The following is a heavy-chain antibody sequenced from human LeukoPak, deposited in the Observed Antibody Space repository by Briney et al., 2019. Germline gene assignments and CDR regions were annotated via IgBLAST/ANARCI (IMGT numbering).Heavy chain of an antibody. CDR2: INPNSGGT. CDR1: GDTFSNYD. Sequence: ASVKVSCKASGDTFSNYDVTWVRQAPGQGLEWVGRINPNSGGTNYAQNFQGRVTMTRDTSISTAYMEVSSLRSDDTAVYYCARDLGRDGYNYYSWGQGTLVTVSS. V-gene: IGHV1-2*06. D-gene: IGHD5-24*01. J-gene: IGHJ4*02. CDR3: ARDLGRDGYNYYS.